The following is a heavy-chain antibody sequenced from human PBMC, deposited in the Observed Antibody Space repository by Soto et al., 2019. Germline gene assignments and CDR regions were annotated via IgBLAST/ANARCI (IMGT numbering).Heavy chain of an antibody. D-gene: IGHD3-10*01. CDR2: ISPFNGNT. V-gene: IGHV1-18*01. J-gene: IGHJ6*02. CDR1: GYPFTHYG. CDR3: ARDEYFARSYYYGIDV. Sequence: QVKLVQSGAEVKKPGASVKVSCKSSGYPFTHYGITWVRQAPGQGPEWMGWISPFNGNTNYGQTLQGRVTLTTDTSTSTVYMELRSLRSNDTAVYYCARDEYFARSYYYGIDVWGQGTTVTVSS.